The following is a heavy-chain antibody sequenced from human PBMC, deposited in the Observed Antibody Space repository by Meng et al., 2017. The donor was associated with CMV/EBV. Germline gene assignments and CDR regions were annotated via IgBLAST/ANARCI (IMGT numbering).Heavy chain of an antibody. CDR3: ARSSGWSRFDY. Sequence: QGQLEHSGAGVKKPGASVKVSCKASGYTVTDYYIHWVRQAPGQWLEWMGWINPNDDTNYAQNFQGRVTMTRDMSINTVYMELSRLTSDDTAVYYCARSSGWSRFDYWGLGTLVTVSS. J-gene: IGHJ4*02. V-gene: IGHV1-2*02. D-gene: IGHD6-19*01. CDR2: INPNDDT. CDR1: GYTVTDYY.